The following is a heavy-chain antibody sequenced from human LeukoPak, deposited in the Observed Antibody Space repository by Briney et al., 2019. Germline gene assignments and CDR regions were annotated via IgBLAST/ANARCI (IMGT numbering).Heavy chain of an antibody. V-gene: IGHV1-46*01. J-gene: IGHJ4*02. D-gene: IGHD6-13*01. CDR1: GYTFTNYY. CDR3: ARDLSSSWYSYFDY. Sequence: GASVKVSCKASGYTFTNYYIHWVRQAPGQGLEWMGIINPSGGSTSYAQKFQGRVTMTRDTSASTAYMELSSLRSEDTAVYYCARDLSSSWYSYFDYWGQGTLVTVSS. CDR2: INPSGGST.